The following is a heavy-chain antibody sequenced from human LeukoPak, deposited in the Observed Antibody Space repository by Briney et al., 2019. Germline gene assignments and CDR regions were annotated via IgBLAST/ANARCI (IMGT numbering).Heavy chain of an antibody. Sequence: PSETLSLTCTVSGGSISSYYWSWIRQPPGKGLEWIGYIYYSGSTNYNPSLKSRVTISVDTSKNQFSLKLSSVTAADTAVYYCAGVAVVPAAIKRYYYYYYMDVWGKGTTVTVSS. CDR3: AGVAVVPAAIKRYYYYYYMDV. CDR2: IYYSGST. D-gene: IGHD2-2*01. V-gene: IGHV4-59*01. CDR1: GGSISSYY. J-gene: IGHJ6*03.